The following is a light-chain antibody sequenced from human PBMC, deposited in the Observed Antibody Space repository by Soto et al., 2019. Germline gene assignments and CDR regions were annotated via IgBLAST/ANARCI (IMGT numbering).Light chain of an antibody. J-gene: IGKJ4*01. CDR1: QSVLYNSDNKNY. V-gene: IGKV4-1*01. CDR2: WAS. CDR3: QQYYTTLS. Sequence: DIVMTQSPDSLAVSLGERPTINCKSSQSVLYNSDNKNYLAWYQQKPGQPPKLLICWASTRVSGGPDRCSGCGSWADFTRTITSLQDEDVAIYYCQQYYTTLSFGGGSKVEFK.